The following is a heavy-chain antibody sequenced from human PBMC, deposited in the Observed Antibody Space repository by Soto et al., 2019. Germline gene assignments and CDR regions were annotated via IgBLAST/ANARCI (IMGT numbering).Heavy chain of an antibody. CDR1: GFTFGDYA. CDR3: TRVSGPFDY. CDR2: IRSKAYGGTT. Sequence: GSLRLSCTAPGFTFGDYAMSWVRQAPGKGLAWVGFIRSKAYGGTTEYAASVKGRFTISRDDSKSIAYLQMNSLKTEDTGVYYCTRVSGPFDYWGQGSLATVPS. V-gene: IGHV3-49*04. J-gene: IGHJ4*02.